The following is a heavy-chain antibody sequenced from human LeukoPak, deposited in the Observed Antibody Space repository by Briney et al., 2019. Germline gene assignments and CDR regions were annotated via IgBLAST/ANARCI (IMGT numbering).Heavy chain of an antibody. D-gene: IGHD3-10*01. V-gene: IGHV1-18*01. CDR1: GYTFTSYG. CDR3: ARVKDTMGRGVIIIPIDY. J-gene: IGHJ4*02. Sequence: ASVKVSCKASGYTFTSYGISWVRQAPGQGLEWMGWISAYNGNTNYAQKLQGRVTMTTDTSTSTAYMELRSLRSDDTAVYYCARVKDTMGRGVIIIPIDYWGQGTLVTVSS. CDR2: ISAYNGNT.